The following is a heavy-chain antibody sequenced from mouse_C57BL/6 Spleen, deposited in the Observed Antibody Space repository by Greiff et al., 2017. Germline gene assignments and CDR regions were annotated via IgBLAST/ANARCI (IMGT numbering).Heavy chain of an antibody. V-gene: IGHV5-17*01. CDR3: AREGLRLYAMDY. D-gene: IGHD2-4*01. CDR2: ISSGSSTI. Sequence: EVKLMESGGGLVKPGGSLKLSCAASGFTFSDYGMHWVRQAPEKGLEWVAYISSGSSTIYYADTVKGRFTISRDNAKNTLFLQMTSLRSEDTAMYYCAREGLRLYAMDYWGQGTSVTVSS. CDR1: GFTFSDYG. J-gene: IGHJ4*01.